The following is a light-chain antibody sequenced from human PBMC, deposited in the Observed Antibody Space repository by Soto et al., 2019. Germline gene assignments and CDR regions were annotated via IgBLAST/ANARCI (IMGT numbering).Light chain of an antibody. V-gene: IGKV3-20*01. J-gene: IGKJ2*01. CDR3: QLSGISSYT. CDR2: AAS. CDR1: QSISSSY. Sequence: EIVLTQSPGTLSLSPGERATLSCRASQSISSSYIAWYQQKPGQAPRLLIYAASSRATGIPDRFSGSGSGTDIALSISRMEHEDFAMYYSQLSGISSYTFGQRIQLEIK.